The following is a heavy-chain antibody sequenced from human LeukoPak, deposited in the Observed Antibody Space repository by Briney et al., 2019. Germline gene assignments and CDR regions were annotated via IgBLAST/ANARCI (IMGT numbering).Heavy chain of an antibody. CDR2: IYHSGST. CDR3: ARQGIGGGLDY. CDR1: GYSMSSGYY. V-gene: IGHV4-38-2*01. J-gene: IGHJ4*02. D-gene: IGHD2/OR15-2a*01. Sequence: PSETLSLTCAVSGYSMSSGYYWGWIRPPPGKGLEWIGSIYHSGSTYYNPSLKSRVTISVDTSKNQFSLKLSSVTAADTAVYYCARQGIGGGLDYWGQGTLVTVSP.